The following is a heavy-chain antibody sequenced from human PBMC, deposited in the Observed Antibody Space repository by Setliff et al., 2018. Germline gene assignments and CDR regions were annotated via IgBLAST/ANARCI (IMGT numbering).Heavy chain of an antibody. D-gene: IGHD5-18*01. CDR2: ISAYNGNT. CDR3: ARLQRVDTAMANTLFYYYYGMDV. CDR1: GYTFTRYA. J-gene: IGHJ6*02. V-gene: IGHV1-18*01. Sequence: ASVKVSCKASGYTFTRYAMNWVRQAPGQGLEWMGWISAYNGNTNYAQKLQGRVTMTTDTSTSTAYMELRSLRSDDTAVYYCARLQRVDTAMANTLFYYYYGMDVWGQGTTVTVSS.